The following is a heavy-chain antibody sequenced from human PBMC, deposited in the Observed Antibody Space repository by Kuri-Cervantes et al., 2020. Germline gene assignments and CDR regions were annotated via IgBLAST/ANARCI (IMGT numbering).Heavy chain of an antibody. J-gene: IGHJ4*02. CDR2: IYSDAGT. CDR1: GFTVSSNY. CDR3: ARDIVR. D-gene: IGHD3-10*01. V-gene: IGHV3-53*01. Sequence: GESLKISCAASGFTVSSNYMSWVRQAPGKGLEWASVIYSDAGTYYADSVKGRFTISRHDSKNTLYLQMNSLRAEDTAVYYCARDIVRWGQGTLVTVSS.